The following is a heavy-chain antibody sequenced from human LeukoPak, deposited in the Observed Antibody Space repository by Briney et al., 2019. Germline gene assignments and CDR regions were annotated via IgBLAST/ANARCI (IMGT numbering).Heavy chain of an antibody. CDR2: ISGSDGST. Sequence: GGSLRLSCTASGFTFSNYAMSWVRQAPGKGLEWVSTISGSDGSTYYADSVKGRFTISRDNSKNTLYLQMNSLRAEDTAVYYCARGIYDSGWDVWGKGTTVTVSS. V-gene: IGHV3-23*01. J-gene: IGHJ6*04. CDR1: GFTFSNYA. CDR3: ARGIYDSGWDV. D-gene: IGHD3-16*01.